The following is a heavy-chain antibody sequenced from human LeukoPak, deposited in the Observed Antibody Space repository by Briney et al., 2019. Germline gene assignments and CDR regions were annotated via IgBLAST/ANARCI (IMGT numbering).Heavy chain of an antibody. CDR2: IYTSGST. CDR3: ARDRYDFWSGYEQSGDAFDI. CDR1: GGSISSGSYY. Sequence: PSETLSLTCTVSGGSISSGSYYWSWIRQPAGKGLEWIGRIYTSGSTNYNPSLKSRVTISVDTSKNQSSLKLSSVTAADTAVYYCARDRYDFWSGYEQSGDAFDIWGQGTMVTVSS. V-gene: IGHV4-61*02. D-gene: IGHD3-3*01. J-gene: IGHJ3*02.